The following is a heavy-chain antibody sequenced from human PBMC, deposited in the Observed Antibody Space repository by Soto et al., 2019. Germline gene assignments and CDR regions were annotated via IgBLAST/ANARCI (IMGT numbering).Heavy chain of an antibody. Sequence: PSETLSLTCSVSGDSVSSGDYSWGWIRQPPGKGLEWIGYIYYIGGPYYNPSLRSRVTISMDTSKNQVSLKLTSVTAADTAVYFSPRDSAQQYGASYYHSYLDAWGPGLMVTVSS. CDR3: PRDSAQQYGASYYHSYLDA. D-gene: IGHD4-17*01. CDR2: IYYIGGP. J-gene: IGHJ6*03. CDR1: GDSVSSGDYS. V-gene: IGHV4-30-4*01.